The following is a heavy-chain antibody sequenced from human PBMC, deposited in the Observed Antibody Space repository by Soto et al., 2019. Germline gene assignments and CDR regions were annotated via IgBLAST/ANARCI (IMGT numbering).Heavy chain of an antibody. CDR3: AKEGSQQLTSYY. J-gene: IGHJ4*02. V-gene: IGHV3-23*01. D-gene: IGHD6-13*01. Sequence: EVQLLESGGGLVQPGGSLRLSCAASGFTFSSYAMSWVRQAPGKGLEWVSAISGSGGSTYYADSVKGRFTISRDNSKNTLYLQINSLRSEDTAVYYCAKEGSQQLTSYYWGQGTLVTVAS. CDR1: GFTFSSYA. CDR2: ISGSGGST.